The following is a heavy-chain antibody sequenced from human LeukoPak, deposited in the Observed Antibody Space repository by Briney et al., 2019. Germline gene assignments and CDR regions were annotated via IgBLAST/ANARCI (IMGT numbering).Heavy chain of an antibody. V-gene: IGHV4-59*08. CDR1: GGSISSYY. CDR2: IYYSGST. J-gene: IGHJ5*02. CDR3: ARAYRSSWYANWFDP. Sequence: SETLSLTCTVSGGSISSYYWSWIRQPPGKGLEWIGYIYYSGSTYYNPSLKSRVTISVDTSKNQFSLKLSSVTAADTAVYFCARAYRSSWYANWFDPWGQGTLVTVSS. D-gene: IGHD6-13*01.